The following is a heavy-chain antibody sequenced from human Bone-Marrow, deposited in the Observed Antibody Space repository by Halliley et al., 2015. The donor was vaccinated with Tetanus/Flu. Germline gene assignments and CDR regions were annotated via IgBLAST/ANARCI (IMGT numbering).Heavy chain of an antibody. J-gene: IGHJ5*02. CDR3: ARSWAPRYHTNSVGWFDP. CDR1: GYSISSGYY. V-gene: IGHV4-38-2*01. CDR2: IYSSGTN. Sequence: TLSLTCSVSGYSISSGYYWGWIRQPPGRGLEWIGTIYSSGTNYYNPSLESRATISLGPSQNSFSLNLKSATAADTAVYYCARSWAPRYHTNSVGWFDPWGPGLLVTVSS. D-gene: IGHD2-8*01.